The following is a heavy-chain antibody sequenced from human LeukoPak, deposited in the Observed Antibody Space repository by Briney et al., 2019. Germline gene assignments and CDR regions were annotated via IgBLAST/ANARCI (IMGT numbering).Heavy chain of an antibody. CDR1: GGSISSGGYY. CDR2: IYYSGST. CDR3: AVGSRGGFDY. Sequence: SETLSLTCTVSGGSISSGGYYWSWIRQPPGKGLEWIGYIYYSGSTYYNPSLKSRVTISVDTSKNQFSLKLSSVTAADTAVYYCAVGSRGGFDYWGQGTLVTVSS. V-gene: IGHV4-30-4*01. D-gene: IGHD2-15*01. J-gene: IGHJ4*02.